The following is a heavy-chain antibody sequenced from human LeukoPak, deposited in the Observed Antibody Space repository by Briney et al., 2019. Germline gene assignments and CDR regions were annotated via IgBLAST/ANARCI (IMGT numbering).Heavy chain of an antibody. CDR1: GFTFSSYS. J-gene: IGHJ4*02. CDR3: ARDRTSSGSQDY. D-gene: IGHD1-26*01. V-gene: IGHV3-21*01. Sequence: PGGSLRLSCAASGFTFSSYSMNWVRQAPGKGLEWVSSISSSSSYIYYADSVKGRFTISRDNAKTSLYLQMNSLRAEDTAVYYSARDRTSSGSQDYWGQGTLVTVSS. CDR2: ISSSSSYI.